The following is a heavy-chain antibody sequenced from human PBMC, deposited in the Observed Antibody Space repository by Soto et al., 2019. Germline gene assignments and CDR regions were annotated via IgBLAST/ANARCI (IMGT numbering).Heavy chain of an antibody. Sequence: GESLKISCKGSGYRFTNYWIGWVRQMPGKGLEWMGIIYPGDSDTRYSPSFQGQVTISADKSISTAYLQWSSLKASDTAMYYCARHGVGDILTGQPDYWGQGTLVTVSS. CDR1: GYRFTNYW. J-gene: IGHJ4*02. D-gene: IGHD3-9*01. V-gene: IGHV5-51*01. CDR2: IYPGDSDT. CDR3: ARHGVGDILTGQPDY.